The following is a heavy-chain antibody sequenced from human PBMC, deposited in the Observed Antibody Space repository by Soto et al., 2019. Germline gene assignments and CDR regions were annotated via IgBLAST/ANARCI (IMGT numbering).Heavy chain of an antibody. J-gene: IGHJ4*02. CDR1: GGSISSGGYS. CDR3: ARDLAAGMIDY. Sequence: SETLSLTCAVSGGSISSGGYSWSWIRQPPGKGLEWIGYIYHSGSTYYNPSLKSRVTISVDRSKNQFSLKLSSVTAADTAVYYCARDLAAGMIDYWGQGTLVTVS. D-gene: IGHD6-13*01. CDR2: IYHSGST. V-gene: IGHV4-30-2*01.